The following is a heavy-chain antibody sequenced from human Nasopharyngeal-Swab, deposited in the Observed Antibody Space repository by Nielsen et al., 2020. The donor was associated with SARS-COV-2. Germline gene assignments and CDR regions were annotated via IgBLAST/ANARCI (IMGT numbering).Heavy chain of an antibody. Sequence: ASVKVSCKASGGTFSSYAISWVRQAPGQGLEWMGWISAYNGNTNYAQKLQGRVTMTTDTSTSTAYMELRSLRSDDTAVYYCARDSRSATDLDYWGQGTLVTVSS. J-gene: IGHJ4*02. CDR2: ISAYNGNT. D-gene: IGHD5-24*01. CDR3: ARDSRSATDLDY. V-gene: IGHV1-18*01. CDR1: GGTFSSYA.